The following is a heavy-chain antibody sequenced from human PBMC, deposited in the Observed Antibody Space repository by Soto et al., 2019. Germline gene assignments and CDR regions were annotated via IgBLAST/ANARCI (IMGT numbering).Heavy chain of an antibody. V-gene: IGHV3-33*01. CDR2: IWYDGSNK. J-gene: IGHJ4*02. CDR1: GFTFSSYG. Sequence: GGSLRLSCAASGFTFSSYGMHWVRQAPGKGLEWVAVIWYDGSNKYYADSVKGRFTISRDNSKNTLYLQMNSLRAEDTAVYYCARARSRFLEWLLTFDYRGQRTPVTVSS. D-gene: IGHD3-3*01. CDR3: ARARSRFLEWLLTFDY.